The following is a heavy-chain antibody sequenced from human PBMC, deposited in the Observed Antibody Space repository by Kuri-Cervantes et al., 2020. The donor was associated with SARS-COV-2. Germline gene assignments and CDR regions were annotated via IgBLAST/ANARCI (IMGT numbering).Heavy chain of an antibody. CDR3: ASTLDYSAYYRPFDY. V-gene: IGHV1-24*01. D-gene: IGHD3-22*01. J-gene: IGHJ4*02. Sequence: ASVKVSCKVSGYTLTELSMHWVRQVPGKGLEWMGGFDPEDGKTVYARKFQGRVTMTEDTSTDTAYMELSSLRFEYMAVYYCASTLDYSAYYRPFDYWGQGTLVTVSS. CDR2: FDPEDGKT. CDR1: GYTLTELS.